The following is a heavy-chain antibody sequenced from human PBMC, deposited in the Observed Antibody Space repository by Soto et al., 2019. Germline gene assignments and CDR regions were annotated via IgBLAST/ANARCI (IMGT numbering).Heavy chain of an antibody. CDR3: VRGRGYSTCYFDY. D-gene: IGHD3-22*01. CDR2: FFYSENN. J-gene: IGHJ4*02. CDR1: GDSVTSDTYY. Sequence: PSETLSLTCSVSGDSVTSDTYYWGWIRPPPGRGLEWIGYFFYSENNYYNTSLKSRVTISVNSSKNHFSLNLNSVTAADSAIYYCVRGRGYSTCYFDYWGQGSQVTVSS. V-gene: IGHV4-39*02.